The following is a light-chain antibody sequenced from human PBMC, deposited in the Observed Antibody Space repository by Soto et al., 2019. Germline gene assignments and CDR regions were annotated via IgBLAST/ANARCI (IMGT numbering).Light chain of an antibody. CDR1: QSVSSN. Sequence: EIVMTQSPATLSVSPGERATLSCRASQSVSSNLAWYQQKPGQAPRLLIYGASTRATVIQARFSGSGSGTEISLTNSSLQSEDFAVYYCQQYNNWRTFGQGTKVEI. CDR2: GAS. CDR3: QQYNNWRT. V-gene: IGKV3-15*01. J-gene: IGKJ1*01.